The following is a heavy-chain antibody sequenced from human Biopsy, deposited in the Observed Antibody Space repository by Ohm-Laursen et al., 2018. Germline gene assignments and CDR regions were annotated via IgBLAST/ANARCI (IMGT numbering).Heavy chain of an antibody. J-gene: IGHJ4*02. V-gene: IGHV3-23*01. CDR2: TNNNGGRT. CDR1: GFTFSSYA. D-gene: IGHD5-24*01. Sequence: SLRLSCTASGFTFSSYAMSWVRQSPGKGLEWVSSTNNNGGRTYYTDSVKGRFTISRDNSKNTLYLQMNSLRVEDTAVYYCARGPSGVATIGRGQGTPVTVSS. CDR3: ARGPSGVATIG.